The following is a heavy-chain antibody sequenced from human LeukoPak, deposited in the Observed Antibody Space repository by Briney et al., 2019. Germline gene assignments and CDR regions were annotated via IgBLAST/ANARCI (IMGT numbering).Heavy chain of an antibody. CDR1: GCSFSSYW. Sequence: GESLKISCKGSGCSFSSYWIGWVRQMPGKGLEWMGIIYPGDSDTRYSPSFQGQVTISADKSISTAYLQWSSLQASDTAMYYCARSLRLGDPGYIDYWGQGTLVTVSS. CDR3: ARSLRLGDPGYIDY. V-gene: IGHV5-51*01. J-gene: IGHJ4*02. CDR2: IYPGDSDT. D-gene: IGHD3-16*01.